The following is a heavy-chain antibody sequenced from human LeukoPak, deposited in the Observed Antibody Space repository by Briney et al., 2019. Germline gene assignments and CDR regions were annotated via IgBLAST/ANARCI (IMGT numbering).Heavy chain of an antibody. V-gene: IGHV1-18*01. CDR2: ISGYNGNT. Sequence: ASVKVSCKASGYTFTNYGISWVRQAPGQGLECMGWISGYNGNTKYAQKFQGRVTMTTDTSTSTAYMELRSLRSDDTAVYYCARDRQWLALYYFDYWGQGTLVTVSS. J-gene: IGHJ4*02. D-gene: IGHD6-19*01. CDR3: ARDRQWLALYYFDY. CDR1: GYTFTNYG.